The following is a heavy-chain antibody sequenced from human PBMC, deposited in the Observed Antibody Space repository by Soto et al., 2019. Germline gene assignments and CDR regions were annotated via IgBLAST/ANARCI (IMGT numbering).Heavy chain of an antibody. CDR1: GGSISSYY. CDR3: ARGPYSSIPYTRNWFDP. D-gene: IGHD6-13*01. CDR2: IYYSGST. Sequence: PSETLSLTCTVSGGSISSYYWSWIRQPPGKGLEWIGYIYYSGSTNYNPSLKSRVTISVDTSKNQFSLKLSSVTAADTAVYYCARGPYSSIPYTRNWFDPWGQGTLVTVSS. J-gene: IGHJ5*02. V-gene: IGHV4-59*01.